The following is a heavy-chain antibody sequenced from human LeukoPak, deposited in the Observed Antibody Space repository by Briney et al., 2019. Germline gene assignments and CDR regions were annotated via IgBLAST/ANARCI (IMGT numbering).Heavy chain of an antibody. CDR2: IIPIFGTA. J-gene: IGHJ6*03. V-gene: IGHV1-69*13. CDR1: GGTFSSYA. Sequence: SVKVSCKASGGTFSSYAISWVRQAPGQGLEWMGGIIPIFGTANYAQKFQGRVTITADESTSTAYMELSSLRSEDTAVYYCASSFTIFGVVIPPMDYYYMDVWGKGTTVTVSS. CDR3: ASSFTIFGVVIPPMDYYYMDV. D-gene: IGHD3-3*01.